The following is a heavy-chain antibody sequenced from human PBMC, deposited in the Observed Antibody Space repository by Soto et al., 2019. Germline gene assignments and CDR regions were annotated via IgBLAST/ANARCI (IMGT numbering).Heavy chain of an antibody. CDR2: IYYSGST. CDR3: ARNPSPLCSSTTCYNDAFDI. J-gene: IGHJ3*02. V-gene: IGHV4-31*03. D-gene: IGHD2-2*02. CDR1: GSSIFSGGYY. Sequence: PSETLSLTCTLSGSSIFSGGYYWSWIRQHPGKGLEWIGYIYYSGSTYYNPSLKSRPSISLHTSKNQISLELSSVTAADTAVYYCARNPSPLCSSTTCYNDAFDIWGQGTMVT.